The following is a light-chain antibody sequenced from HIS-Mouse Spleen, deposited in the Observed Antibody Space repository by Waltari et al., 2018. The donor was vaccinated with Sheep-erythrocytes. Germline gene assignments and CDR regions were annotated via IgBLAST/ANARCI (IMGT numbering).Light chain of an antibody. CDR3: AAWDDSLNGYV. V-gene: IGLV1-44*01. J-gene: IGLJ1*01. Sequence: QSVLTQPPSASGTPGQRVTLPCSGSSPHIRRNPVNWYQPLPGTAPKLLIYSNNQRPSGVPDRFSGSKSGTSASLAISGLQSEDEADYYCAAWDDSLNGYVFGTGTKVTVL. CDR2: SNN. CDR1: SPHIRRNP.